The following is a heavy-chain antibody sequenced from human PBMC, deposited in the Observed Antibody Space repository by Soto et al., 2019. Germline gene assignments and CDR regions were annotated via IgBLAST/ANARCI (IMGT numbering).Heavy chain of an antibody. CDR2: INHSGGT. J-gene: IGHJ4*02. D-gene: IGHD2-21*02. Sequence: SETLSLTCAVYGGSFSGYYWSWIRQPPGKGLEWIGEINHSGGTNYNPSLKSRVTISVDTSKNQFSLKLSSVTAADTAVYYCVGGPYCGGDCYRFDYWGRGTLVTVSS. CDR1: GGSFSGYY. V-gene: IGHV4-34*01. CDR3: VGGPYCGGDCYRFDY.